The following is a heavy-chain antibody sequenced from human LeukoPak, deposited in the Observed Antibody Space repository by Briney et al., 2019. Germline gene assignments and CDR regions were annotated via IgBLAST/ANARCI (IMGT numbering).Heavy chain of an antibody. CDR3: ARVRASADFWTRLAYFDL. D-gene: IGHD3-3*01. Sequence: SETLSLTCTVSGGSISSGGYYWSWIRQPPGKGLEWIGYIYHSRSTYYNPSLKSRVTISVDRSKNQFSLKLSSVTAADTAVYYCARVRASADFWTRLAYFDLWGRGTLVTVSS. V-gene: IGHV4-30-2*01. J-gene: IGHJ2*01. CDR2: IYHSRST. CDR1: GGSISSGGYY.